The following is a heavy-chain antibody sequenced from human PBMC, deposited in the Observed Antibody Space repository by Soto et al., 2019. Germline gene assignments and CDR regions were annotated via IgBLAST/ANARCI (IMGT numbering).Heavy chain of an antibody. CDR1: GGSISSGDYY. J-gene: IGHJ4*02. V-gene: IGHV4-30-4*01. CDR2: IYYSGST. Sequence: SETLSLTCTVSGGSISSGDYYWSWIRQPPGKGLEWIGYIYYSGSTYYNPSLKSRVTISVDTSKNQFSLKLSSVTAADTAVYYCARVGRAISREKTYYFDYWGQGTLVTVSS. CDR3: ARVGRAISREKTYYFDY. D-gene: IGHD2-21*01.